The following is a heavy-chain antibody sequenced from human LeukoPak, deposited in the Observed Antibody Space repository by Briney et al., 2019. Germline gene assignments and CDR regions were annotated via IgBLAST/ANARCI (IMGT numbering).Heavy chain of an antibody. CDR3: AREAEDLGIDY. Sequence: GSLRLSCAASGFTFSSYWMSWVRQAPGKGLEWGGDIYYSGGTNYNPSLKSQVTISVDTSQNQFSLKLGSVTAADTALYYCAREAEDLGIDYWGQGTLVTVSS. J-gene: IGHJ4*02. D-gene: IGHD1-14*01. V-gene: IGHV4-59*01. CDR1: GFTFSSYW. CDR2: IYYSGGT.